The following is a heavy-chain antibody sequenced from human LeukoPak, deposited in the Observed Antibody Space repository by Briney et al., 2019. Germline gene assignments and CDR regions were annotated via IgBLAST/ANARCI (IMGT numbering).Heavy chain of an antibody. CDR1: GFTFSNYW. CDR2: IKQDGSEK. CDR3: AREVVSTPSYFDS. J-gene: IGHJ4*02. D-gene: IGHD2-15*01. Sequence: GGSLRLSCAASGFTFSNYWMSWVRQAPGKGLEWVANIKQDGSEKCYVDSVKGRFTISRDNSKNTLYLLMNSLIPEDTAVYYCAREVVSTPSYFDSWGQGTLVTVSS. V-gene: IGHV3-7*03.